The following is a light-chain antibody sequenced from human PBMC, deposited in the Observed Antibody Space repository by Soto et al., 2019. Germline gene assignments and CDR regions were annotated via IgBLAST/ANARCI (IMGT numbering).Light chain of an antibody. CDR2: DVN. J-gene: IGLJ1*01. CDR1: SSDVGGYNL. CDR3: SSYKSGSALPDV. V-gene: IGLV2-14*01. Sequence: QSALTQPASVSGSPGQSITISCTGTSSDVGGYNLVSWYQQYPDKDPKLMIFDVNTRPSGVSNRCSGSKSGNTASLTISGLQAEDEADYYCSSYKSGSALPDVFGTGTKLTVL.